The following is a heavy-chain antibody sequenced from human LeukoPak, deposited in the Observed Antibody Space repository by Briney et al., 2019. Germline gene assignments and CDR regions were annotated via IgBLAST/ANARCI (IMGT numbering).Heavy chain of an antibody. D-gene: IGHD1-26*01. CDR2: IKQDGSEK. V-gene: IGHV3-7*01. Sequence: GGSLRLSCAASGFTFSTSWMTWVRQAPGKGLEWVANIKQDGSEKYYVDSVKGRFTISRDNAKNSLYLQMNSLRAEDTAVYYCARDGVAELMSALDYWGQGILVTVSS. J-gene: IGHJ4*02. CDR3: ARDGVAELMSALDY. CDR1: GFTFSTSW.